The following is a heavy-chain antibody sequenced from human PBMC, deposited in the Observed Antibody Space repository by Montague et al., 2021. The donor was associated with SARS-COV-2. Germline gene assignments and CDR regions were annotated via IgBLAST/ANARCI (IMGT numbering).Heavy chain of an antibody. Sequence: SLRLSCAASGFAFSSYAMSWVRQAPGKGLEWVSAISGSGGSTYYADSVKGRFTISRDNSKNTLYLQMNSLRAEDTAVYYCRVGHYYDSISDYWGQGTLVTVSS. CDR3: RVGHYYDSISDY. CDR1: GFAFSSYA. V-gene: IGHV3-23*01. CDR2: ISGSGGST. J-gene: IGHJ4*02. D-gene: IGHD3-22*01.